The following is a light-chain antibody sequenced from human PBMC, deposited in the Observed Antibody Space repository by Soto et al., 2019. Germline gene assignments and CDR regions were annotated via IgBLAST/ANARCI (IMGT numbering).Light chain of an antibody. Sequence: IVLTQSPATLSLSPGKRANLSCRASQNISNYLIWYQQKPGQAPRLLIYGASSRATGIPDRFSGSGSGTDFTLTISRLEPEDFAVYYCQQYGSSRWTFGQGTKVDIK. J-gene: IGKJ1*01. CDR3: QQYGSSRWT. CDR2: GAS. CDR1: QNISNY. V-gene: IGKV3-20*01.